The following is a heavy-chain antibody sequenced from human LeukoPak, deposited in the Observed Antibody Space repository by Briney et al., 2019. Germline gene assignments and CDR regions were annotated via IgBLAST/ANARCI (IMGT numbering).Heavy chain of an antibody. Sequence: GGSLRLSCAASGFTFSSYAMHWVRQAPGKGLEWVAVISYDGSNKYYADSVKGRFTISRDNSENTLYLQMNSLRAEDTAVYYCARDYDFWTIDYWGQGTLVTVSS. CDR1: GFTFSSYA. CDR3: ARDYDFWTIDY. J-gene: IGHJ4*02. CDR2: ISYDGSNK. V-gene: IGHV3-30-3*01. D-gene: IGHD3-3*01.